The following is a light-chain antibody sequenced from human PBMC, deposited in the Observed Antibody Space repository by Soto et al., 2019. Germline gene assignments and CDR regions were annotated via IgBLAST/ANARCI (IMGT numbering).Light chain of an antibody. CDR1: QSVSSN. CDR3: QQYHDWPPWT. J-gene: IGKJ1*01. V-gene: IGKV3-15*01. Sequence: ETVMTQSPATLSVSPGERATLSCRASQSVSSNLAWYQQKPGQAPRLLIYGASTRATGIPTRFSGRGSGTEFTLTISRLQSDDFELYYCQQYHDWPPWTFGQGTKVEVK. CDR2: GAS.